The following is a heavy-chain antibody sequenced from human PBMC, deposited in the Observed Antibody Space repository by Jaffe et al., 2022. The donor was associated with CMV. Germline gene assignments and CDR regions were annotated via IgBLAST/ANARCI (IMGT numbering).Heavy chain of an antibody. D-gene: IGHD6-6*01. Sequence: QVQLQESGPGLVKPSETLSLTCTVSGGSISSYYWSWIRQPPGKGLEWIGYIYYSGSTNYNPSLKSRVTISVDTSKNQFSLKLSSVTAADTAVYYCARHLKSIAAQFDYWGQGTLVTVSS. J-gene: IGHJ4*02. V-gene: IGHV4-59*08. CDR3: ARHLKSIAAQFDY. CDR1: GGSISSYY. CDR2: IYYSGST.